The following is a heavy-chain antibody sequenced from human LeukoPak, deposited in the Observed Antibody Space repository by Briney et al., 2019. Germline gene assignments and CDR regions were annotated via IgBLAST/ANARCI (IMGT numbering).Heavy chain of an antibody. CDR3: ARDDSRYGGSPDC. V-gene: IGHV3-7*01. CDR2: IKNDGSEK. Sequence: GGSLRLSSAAPLFTFNSSWIRCVRQAPGKGLEWVSNIKNDGSEKYYVDSVKGRFTISRDNAKNSLYLQMNSLRAEDTAVYYFARDDSRYGGSPDCGGQGSRVTVSS. D-gene: IGHD1-26*01. CDR1: LFTFNSSW. J-gene: IGHJ4*02.